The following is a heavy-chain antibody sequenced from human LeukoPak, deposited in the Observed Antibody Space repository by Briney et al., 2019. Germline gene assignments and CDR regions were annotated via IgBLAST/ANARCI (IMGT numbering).Heavy chain of an antibody. V-gene: IGHV3-21*01. Sequence: GGSLRLSCAASGFTLSSYSMNWVRQAPGKGLEWVSSISSSSSYIYYADSVKGRFTISRDNAKNSLYLQMNSLRAEDTAVYYCARARPTVTTALDYWGQGTLVTVSS. D-gene: IGHD4-17*01. CDR3: ARARPTVTTALDY. CDR2: ISSSSSYI. J-gene: IGHJ4*02. CDR1: GFTLSSYS.